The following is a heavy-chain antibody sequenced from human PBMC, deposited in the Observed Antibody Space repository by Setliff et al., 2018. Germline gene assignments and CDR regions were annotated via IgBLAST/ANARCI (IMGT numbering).Heavy chain of an antibody. Sequence: PGESLKISCKTSGFSFTTNWIVWVRQMPGKGLEWVGIIYPGDSDTRYSPSLQGQVTISADKSITTAYLQWSSLRASDTAVYFCARIFLYGTSWYFDNWGQGTLVTVSS. CDR1: GFSFTTNW. J-gene: IGHJ4*02. CDR2: IYPGDSDT. CDR3: ARIFLYGTSWYFDN. D-gene: IGHD3-3*01. V-gene: IGHV5-51*01.